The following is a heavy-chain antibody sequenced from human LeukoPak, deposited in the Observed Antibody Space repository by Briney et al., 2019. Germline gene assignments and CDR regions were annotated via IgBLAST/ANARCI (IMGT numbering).Heavy chain of an antibody. Sequence: GGSLRLSCAASGFTFSSYAMSWVRQAPGKGLEWVANIKQDGSEKYYVDSVKGRFTISRDNAKNSLYLQMNSLRDEDTAFYYCTKGGRIAAAVDSWGQGTLVTVSS. CDR3: TKGGRIAAAVDS. V-gene: IGHV3-7*03. CDR2: IKQDGSEK. D-gene: IGHD6-13*01. J-gene: IGHJ4*02. CDR1: GFTFSSYA.